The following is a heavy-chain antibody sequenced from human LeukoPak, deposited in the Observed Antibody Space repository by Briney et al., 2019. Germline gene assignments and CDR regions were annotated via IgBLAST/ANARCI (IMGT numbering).Heavy chain of an antibody. J-gene: IGHJ6*03. V-gene: IGHV4-59*01. Sequence: SETLSLTCTVSGGSISSYYWNWIRQPPGKGLEWIGYIYYSGSTNYNPSLKSRVTISVDTSKNQFSLKLSSVTAADTAVYYCARTSGTPPYYYYYMDVWGKGTTVTISS. CDR3: ARTSGTPPYYYYYMDV. CDR2: IYYSGST. CDR1: GGSISSYY.